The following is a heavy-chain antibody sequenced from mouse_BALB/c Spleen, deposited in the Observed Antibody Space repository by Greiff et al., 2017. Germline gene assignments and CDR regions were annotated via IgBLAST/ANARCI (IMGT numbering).Heavy chain of an antibody. CDR2: IRLKSNNYAT. V-gene: IGHV6-6*02. J-gene: IGHJ4*01. CDR1: GFTFSNYW. CDR3: TRGTTATSPMDY. D-gene: IGHD1-2*01. Sequence: EVQLQQSGGGLVQPGGSMKLSCVASGFTFSNYWMNWVRQSPEKGLEWVAEIRLKSNNYATHYAESVKGRFTISRDDSKSSVYLQMNNLRAEDTGIYYCTRGTTATSPMDYWGQGTSVTVSS.